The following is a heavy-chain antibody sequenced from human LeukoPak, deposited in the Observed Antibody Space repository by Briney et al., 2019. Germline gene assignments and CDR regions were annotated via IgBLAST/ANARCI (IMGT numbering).Heavy chain of an antibody. Sequence: RPSETLSLTCTVSGGSISSYYWSWIRQPAGKGLEWIGRIYTSGSTNYNPSLKSRVTISVDTSKNQFSLKLSSVTAADTAVYYCARGGYSYGYYGMDVWGQGTTVTVSS. J-gene: IGHJ6*02. CDR1: GGSISSYY. D-gene: IGHD5-18*01. V-gene: IGHV4-4*07. CDR2: IYTSGST. CDR3: ARGGYSYGYYGMDV.